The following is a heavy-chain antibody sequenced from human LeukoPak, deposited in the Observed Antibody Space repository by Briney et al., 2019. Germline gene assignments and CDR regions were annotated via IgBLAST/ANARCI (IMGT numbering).Heavy chain of an antibody. CDR3: ARDPHWGSKYYFDY. D-gene: IGHD7-27*01. J-gene: IGHJ4*02. Sequence: GGSLRLSCAASGFTFSSYAMHWVRQAPGKGLEWVSYISSSSSTIYYADSVKGRFTISRDNAKNSLYLQMNSLRDEDTAVYYCARDPHWGSKYYFDYWGQGTLVTVSS. CDR2: ISSSSSTI. V-gene: IGHV3-48*02. CDR1: GFTFSSYA.